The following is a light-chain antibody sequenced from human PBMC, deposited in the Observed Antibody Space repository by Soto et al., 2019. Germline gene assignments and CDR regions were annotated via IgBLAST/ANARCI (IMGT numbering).Light chain of an antibody. J-gene: IGLJ1*01. V-gene: IGLV2-14*03. Sequence: QSALTQPASVSGSPGQSITISCTETSSDVGGYNYVSWYQQYPGKAPKLMIYDVSSRPSGVSNRFSGSKSGNTASLTISGLQAEDEADYHCSSYTPSSTYVFGTGTKVTVL. CDR3: SSYTPSSTYV. CDR2: DVS. CDR1: SSDVGGYNY.